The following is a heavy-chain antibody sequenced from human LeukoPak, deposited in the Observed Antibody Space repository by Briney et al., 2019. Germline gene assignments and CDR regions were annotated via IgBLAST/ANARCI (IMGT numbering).Heavy chain of an antibody. V-gene: IGHV1-18*01. D-gene: IGHD3-22*01. J-gene: IGHJ4*02. CDR2: ISAYNGNT. CDR1: GYTFTSYG. CDR3: AKTYGVIVVEGYYFDY. Sequence: ASVKVSCKASGYTFTSYGISWVRQAPGQGLEWMGWISAYNGNTNCAQKLQGRVTMTTDTSTSTAYTELRSLRSDDTAVYYCAKTYGVIVVEGYYFDYWGQGTLVTVSS.